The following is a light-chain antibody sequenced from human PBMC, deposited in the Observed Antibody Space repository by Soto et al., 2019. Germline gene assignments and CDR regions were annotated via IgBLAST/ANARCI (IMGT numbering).Light chain of an antibody. CDR2: DVS. J-gene: IGLJ1*01. CDR1: SSDVGGYNH. Sequence: QSALTQPRSVSGSPGQSVTISCTGTSSDVGGYNHVSWYQQYPGKAPKLMIYDVSKRPSGVPDRFSGSKSGNTASLTISGLQAEDEADYYCCSYAGSYTDVFGTETKLTVL. V-gene: IGLV2-11*01. CDR3: CSYAGSYTDV.